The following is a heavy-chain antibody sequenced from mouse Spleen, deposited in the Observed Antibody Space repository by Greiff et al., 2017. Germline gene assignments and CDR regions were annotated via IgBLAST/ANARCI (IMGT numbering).Heavy chain of an antibody. CDR3: ASVFAY. Sequence: QVQLQQPGAELVMPGASVKLSCKASGYTFTSYWMHWVKQRPGQGLEWIGEIDPSDSYPNYNQKFKGKATLTVYKSSSTAYMQLSSLTSEDSAVYYCASVFAYWGEGTLVTVSA. CDR2: IDPSDSYP. CDR1: GYTFTSYW. J-gene: IGHJ3*01. V-gene: IGHV1-69*01.